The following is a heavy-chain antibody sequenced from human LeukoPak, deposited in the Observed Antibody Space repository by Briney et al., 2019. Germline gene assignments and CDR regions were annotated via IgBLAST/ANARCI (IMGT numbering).Heavy chain of an antibody. Sequence: GGSLRLSCAASGFSLSNYWMSWVRQAPGKGLEWVANIKQDGSKLSYVDSVKGRFTVSRDNSKNTLYLQMNSLRAEDTAVYYCANQYSSSTLWGQGTLVTVSS. CDR2: IKQDGSKL. CDR1: GFSLSNYW. J-gene: IGHJ4*02. V-gene: IGHV3-7*01. D-gene: IGHD6-19*01. CDR3: ANQYSSSTL.